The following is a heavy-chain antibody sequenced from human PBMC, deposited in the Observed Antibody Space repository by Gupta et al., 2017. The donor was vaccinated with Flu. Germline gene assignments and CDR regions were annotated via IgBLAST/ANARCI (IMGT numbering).Heavy chain of an antibody. D-gene: IGHD3-3*01. CDR2: SRSSSKYI. Sequence: EVQLVESGGGVVTPGGSLRPYCAVSGLAFTHYTLNWVRQAPGKGREWVSSSRSSSKYIYYADSVKGRFTISRDNAKNTLFLQMNSLRAEDTAVDYCASRYNFWRVYADYYGMDVWGQGTTVTVS. V-gene: IGHV3-21*01. J-gene: IGHJ6*02. CDR1: GLAFTHYT. CDR3: ASRYNFWRVYADYYGMDV.